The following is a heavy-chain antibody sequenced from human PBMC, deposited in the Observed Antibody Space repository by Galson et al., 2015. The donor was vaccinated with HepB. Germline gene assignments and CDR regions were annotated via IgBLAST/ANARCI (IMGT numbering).Heavy chain of an antibody. J-gene: IGHJ3*02. CDR3: ARGENAFDI. Sequence: SVKVSCKASGYTFTSYYLNWVRQAPGQGLEWMGIINPSGGITNYAQKFQGRVTMTRDTSTSTVYMGLRSLRSEDTAVYYCARGENAFDIWGQGTMVTVSS. V-gene: IGHV1-46*01. CDR1: GYTFTSYY. CDR2: INPSGGIT.